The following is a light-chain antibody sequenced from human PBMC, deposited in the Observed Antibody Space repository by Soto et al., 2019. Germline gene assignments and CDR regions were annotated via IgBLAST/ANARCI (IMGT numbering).Light chain of an antibody. CDR1: QSVSSSY. J-gene: IGKJ1*01. CDR3: QQYEGT. V-gene: IGKV3-20*01. CDR2: GAS. Sequence: EIVLRQSPGTLSLSPGERATLSCRASQSVSSSYLAWYQQKPGQAPRLLIYGASSRATGIPDRFSGSGSGTDFTLTISRLEPEDFAVYYCQQYEGTFGRGSEADI.